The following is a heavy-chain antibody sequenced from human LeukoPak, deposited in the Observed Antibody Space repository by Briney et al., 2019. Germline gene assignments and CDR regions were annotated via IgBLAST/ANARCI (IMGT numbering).Heavy chain of an antibody. D-gene: IGHD3-16*01. CDR2: ISWNSGSM. J-gene: IGHJ4*02. CDR1: GFTFDDYA. V-gene: IGHV3-9*01. Sequence: GGSLRLSCAASGFTFDDYAMHWVRQAPGKGLEWVSGISWNSGSMGYADSVKGRFTISRDNAKNSLYLQMNSLRAEDTALYYCAKGLITFGGVPSPFDYWGQGTLVTVSS. CDR3: AKGLITFGGVPSPFDY.